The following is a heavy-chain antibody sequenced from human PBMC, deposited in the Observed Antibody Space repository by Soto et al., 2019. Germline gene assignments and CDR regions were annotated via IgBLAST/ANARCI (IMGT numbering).Heavy chain of an antibody. J-gene: IGHJ6*02. CDR2: ISGSGGST. V-gene: IGHV3-23*01. CDR3: AKSFFYDYGDYYYGMDV. Sequence: GGSLRLSCAASGFTFSSYAMSWVRQAPGKGLEWVSAISGSGGSTYYADSVKGRFTISRDNSKNTLYLQMNSLRAEDTAAYYCAKSFFYDYGDYYYGMDVWGQGTTVTVSS. D-gene: IGHD4-17*01. CDR1: GFTFSSYA.